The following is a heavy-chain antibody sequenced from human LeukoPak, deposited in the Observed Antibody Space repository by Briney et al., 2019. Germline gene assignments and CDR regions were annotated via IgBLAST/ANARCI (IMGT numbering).Heavy chain of an antibody. J-gene: IGHJ4*02. CDR3: ARDYGGVATLPHLDY. Sequence: ASVKVSCKASGYTFTSYDINWVRQATGQGLEWMGWMNPNSGNTGYAQKFQGRVTMTRDTSTSTVYMELSSLRSEDTAVYYCARDYGGVATLPHLDYWGQGTLVTVSS. CDR1: GYTFTSYD. D-gene: IGHD3-3*01. V-gene: IGHV1-8*01. CDR2: MNPNSGNT.